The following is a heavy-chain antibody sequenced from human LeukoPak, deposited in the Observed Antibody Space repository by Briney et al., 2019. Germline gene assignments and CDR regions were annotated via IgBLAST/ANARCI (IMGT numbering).Heavy chain of an antibody. CDR1: GLTFRNYW. Sequence: GGSLRPSCAVSGLTFRNYWMHWVRQAPGKGLVWVSRINGDGSGISYADSVKGRFTISRDNAKNTLSLQMNSLTDDDTALYYCTGGFGHNWSPFENWGQGTLVTVSS. CDR3: TGGFGHNWSPFEN. J-gene: IGHJ4*02. CDR2: INGDGSGI. D-gene: IGHD1-1*01. V-gene: IGHV3-74*01.